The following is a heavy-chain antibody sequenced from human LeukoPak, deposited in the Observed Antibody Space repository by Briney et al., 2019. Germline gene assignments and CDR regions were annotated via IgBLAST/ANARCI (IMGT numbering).Heavy chain of an antibody. D-gene: IGHD2-2*01. Sequence: ASVKVSCKASGYTFTSYYMHWVRQAPGQGLEWMGIINPSGGSTSYAQKFQGRVTVTRDTSTSTVYMELSSLRSEDTAVYYCATTPTGPYCSSTSCYYYYYMDVWGKGTTVTVSS. J-gene: IGHJ6*03. CDR1: GYTFTSYY. CDR2: INPSGGST. CDR3: ATTPTGPYCSSTSCYYYYYMDV. V-gene: IGHV1-46*03.